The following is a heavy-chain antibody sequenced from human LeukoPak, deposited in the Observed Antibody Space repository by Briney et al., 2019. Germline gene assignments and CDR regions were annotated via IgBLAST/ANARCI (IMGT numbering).Heavy chain of an antibody. Sequence: PGGSLRLSCAASGFTLSSYAMSWVRQAPGKGLEWVSAISGSGGSTYYADSVKGRFTISRDNSKNTLYLQMNSLRAEDTAVYYCAQDRYYYDSSGYYYDYWGQGTLVTVSS. CDR1: GFTLSSYA. D-gene: IGHD3-22*01. J-gene: IGHJ4*02. CDR2: ISGSGGST. CDR3: AQDRYYYDSSGYYYDY. V-gene: IGHV3-23*01.